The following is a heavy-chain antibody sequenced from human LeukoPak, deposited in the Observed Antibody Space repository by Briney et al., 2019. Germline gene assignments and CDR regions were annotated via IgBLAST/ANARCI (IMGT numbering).Heavy chain of an antibody. V-gene: IGHV3-23*01. CDR3: AKRSDYGVNSNYFDY. CDR1: GFTFSSYG. J-gene: IGHJ4*02. CDR2: ISDSVTST. Sequence: QPGGSLRLSCAASGFTFSSYGMSWVPQAPGKGLEWVSAISDSVTSTYYADSVKGRFTISRANSKNTLYLQMNSLRAEDTAVYYCAKRSDYGVNSNYFDYWSQGTLVTVSS. D-gene: IGHD4-23*01.